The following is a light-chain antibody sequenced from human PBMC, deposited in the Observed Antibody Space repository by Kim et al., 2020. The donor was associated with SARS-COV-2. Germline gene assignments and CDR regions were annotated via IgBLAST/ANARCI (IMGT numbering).Light chain of an antibody. V-gene: IGKV1-39*01. CDR3: QQSYSTPFT. CDR1: QSISSY. Sequence: SASVGDRVTITCRASQSISSYLNWYQQKPGKAPKLLIYAASSLQSGVPSRFSGSGSGTDFTLTISSLQPEDFATYYCQQSYSTPFTFGPGTKVEIK. J-gene: IGKJ3*01. CDR2: AAS.